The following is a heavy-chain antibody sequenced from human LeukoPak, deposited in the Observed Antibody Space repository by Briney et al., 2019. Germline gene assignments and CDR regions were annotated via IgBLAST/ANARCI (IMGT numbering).Heavy chain of an antibody. CDR2: IYLDDDR. CDR1: GFSLTTTGVF. D-gene: IGHD6-25*01. Sequence: SGPTLVNPTQTLTLTCTFSGFSLTTTGVFVGWIRQPPGKALEWLALIYLDDDRRYRPSLRSRLTFTKDTSKNQVVLTMTNMDPGNTPKFSCAQGYSGGWPFYLDYGGRETLVPVS. J-gene: IGHJ4*02. CDR3: AQGYSGGWPFYLDY. V-gene: IGHV2-5*02.